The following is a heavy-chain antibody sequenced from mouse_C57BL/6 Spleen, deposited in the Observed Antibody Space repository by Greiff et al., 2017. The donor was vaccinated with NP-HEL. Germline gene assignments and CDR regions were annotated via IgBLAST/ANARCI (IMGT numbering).Heavy chain of an antibody. CDR1: GYTFTTYP. Sequence: VQLQQSGAELVKPGASVKMSCKASGYTFTTYPIEWMKQNHGKSLEWIGNFHPYNDDTKYNEKFKGKATLTVEKSSSTVYLEISRLTSDDSTVFYCARSVYYGSNYYDAMDYWGQGTSVTVSS. V-gene: IGHV1-47*01. J-gene: IGHJ4*01. D-gene: IGHD1-1*01. CDR2: FHPYNDDT. CDR3: ARSVYYGSNYYDAMDY.